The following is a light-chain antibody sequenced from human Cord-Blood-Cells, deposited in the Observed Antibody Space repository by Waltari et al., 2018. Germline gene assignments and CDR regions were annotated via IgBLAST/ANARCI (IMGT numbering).Light chain of an antibody. CDR3: QVWDSSSDHRNVV. V-gene: IGLV3-21*03. Sequence: SCVLTQPPSVSVAPGKTARITCGGNNLGRKSVHWYQQKPGQAPVLVVYDDSDRPSGIPERFSGSNSGNTATLTISRVEAGDEADYYCQVWDSSSDHRNVVFGGGTKLTVL. J-gene: IGLJ2*01. CDR1: NLGRKS. CDR2: DDS.